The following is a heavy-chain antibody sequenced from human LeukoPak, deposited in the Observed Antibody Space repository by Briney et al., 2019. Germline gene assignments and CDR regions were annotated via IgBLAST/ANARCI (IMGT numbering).Heavy chain of an antibody. CDR3: AKTTTGYSSGRYPGWPVDY. V-gene: IGHV3-23*01. CDR2: ISGSGGGT. D-gene: IGHD6-19*01. J-gene: IGHJ4*02. CDR1: GFTFNSYA. Sequence: GGSLRLSCAASGFTFNSYAVSWVRQAPGKGLEWVSAISGSGGGTYYADSVKGRFTVSRDNSKNTVYLQMNSLSTEDTAVYYCAKTTTGYSSGRYPGWPVDYWGQGTLVTVSS.